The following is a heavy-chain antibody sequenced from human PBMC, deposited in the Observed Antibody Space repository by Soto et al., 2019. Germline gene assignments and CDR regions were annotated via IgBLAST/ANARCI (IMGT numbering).Heavy chain of an antibody. V-gene: IGHV4-34*01. CDR2: INHSGST. J-gene: IGHJ4*02. Sequence: SQPLCLTSTVAGGSSNNHYGSWIRQPPGKGLEWIGEINHSGSTNYNPSLKSRVTISVDTSKNQFSLKLSSVTAADTAVYYCAIRFLEWLSPSNWGQGTLVTVSS. CDR3: AIRFLEWLSPSN. D-gene: IGHD3-3*01. CDR1: GGSSNNHY.